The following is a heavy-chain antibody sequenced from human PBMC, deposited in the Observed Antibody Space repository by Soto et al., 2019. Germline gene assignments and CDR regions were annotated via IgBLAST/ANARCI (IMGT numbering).Heavy chain of an antibody. J-gene: IGHJ5*02. CDR1: GGSISSGGYS. V-gene: IGHV4-30-2*01. CDR2: IYHSGST. D-gene: IGHD6-13*01. Sequence: SETLSLTCAVSGGSISSGGYSWSWIRQPPGKGLEWIGYIYHSGSTYYNPSLKSRVTISVDRSKNQFSLKLSSVTAADTAVYYCARVTYPGIAAAGWIDPWGQGTLVTVSS. CDR3: ARVTYPGIAAAGWIDP.